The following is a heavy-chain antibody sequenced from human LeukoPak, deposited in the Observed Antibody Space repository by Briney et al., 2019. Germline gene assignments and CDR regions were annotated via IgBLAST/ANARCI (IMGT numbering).Heavy chain of an antibody. Sequence: GGSLRLSCVASGFTFSSYSMHWVRQARGKGLEWVSSISSSSSHIYYADSTKSRFPISRDNAKNSLSLQMNSPRAEDTAVYYCARGDRDLYCSSTSCYPVLGGQGTLVTVSS. J-gene: IGHJ4*02. D-gene: IGHD2-2*01. V-gene: IGHV3-21*01. CDR1: GFTFSSYS. CDR2: ISSSSSHI. CDR3: ARGDRDLYCSSTSCYPVL.